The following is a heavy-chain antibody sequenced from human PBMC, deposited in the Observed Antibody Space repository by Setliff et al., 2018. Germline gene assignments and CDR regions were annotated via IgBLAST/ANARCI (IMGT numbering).Heavy chain of an antibody. CDR1: GGSFSGYY. V-gene: IGHV4-34*01. CDR2: INYSRVV. J-gene: IGHJ4*02. Sequence: SETLSLTCGVSGGSFSGYYWSWIHQSPGGGLEWIGEINYSRVVNYKPSLKSRVSISLDTSKNQFSLRLTSLTAADTAVYYCARGSGSFPFDYWGLGTLVTVSS. D-gene: IGHD1-26*01. CDR3: ARGSGSFPFDY.